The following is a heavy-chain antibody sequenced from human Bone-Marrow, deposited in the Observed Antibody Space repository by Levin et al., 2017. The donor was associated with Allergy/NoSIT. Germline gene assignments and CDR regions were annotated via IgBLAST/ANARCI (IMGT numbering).Heavy chain of an antibody. CDR1: GGSISHYY. V-gene: IGHV4-59*01. D-gene: IGHD2-2*01. CDR2: IYYSGST. J-gene: IGHJ6*02. Sequence: SETLSLMCTVSGGSISHYYWSWIRQPPGKGLEWIGYIYYSGSTQYKPSLKSRVTISVDTSKNQFSLRLGSMTAADTAVYYCARGAFCSRSNCYDRGMDVWGQGTTVTVSS. CDR3: ARGAFCSRSNCYDRGMDV.